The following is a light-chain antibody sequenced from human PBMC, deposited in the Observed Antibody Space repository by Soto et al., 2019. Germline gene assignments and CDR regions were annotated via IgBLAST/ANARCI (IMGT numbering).Light chain of an antibody. V-gene: IGKV3-11*01. CDR2: DAS. CDR1: HSVSTY. J-gene: IGKJ4*01. CDR3: QQHTIWQLN. Sequence: ETVLTQSPATLSLSPGEGATLSCRASHSVSTYLAWYQQKPGQTPRLLIYDASTRATGIPARFSGSGSGTDFTLNMSSLEPEDFAVYYCQQHTIWQLNFGRGTKVNI.